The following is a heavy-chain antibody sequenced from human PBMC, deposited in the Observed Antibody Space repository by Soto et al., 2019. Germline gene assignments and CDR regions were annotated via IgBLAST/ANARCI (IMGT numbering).Heavy chain of an antibody. V-gene: IGHV3-9*01. D-gene: IGHD2-2*02. J-gene: IGHJ5*02. CDR3: AKDLALYCSSTSCYTTSTNNWFDP. CDR1: GFTFDDYA. CDR2: ISWNSGSI. Sequence: SLRLSCAASGFTFDDYAMHWVRQAPGKGLEWVSGISWNSGSIGYADSVKGRFTISRDNAKNSLYLQMNSLRAEDTALYYCAKDLALYCSSTSCYTTSTNNWFDPWGQGTLVTVSS.